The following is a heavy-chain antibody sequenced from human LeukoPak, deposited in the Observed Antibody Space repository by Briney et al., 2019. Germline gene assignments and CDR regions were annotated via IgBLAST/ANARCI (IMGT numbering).Heavy chain of an antibody. J-gene: IGHJ5*01. V-gene: IGHV3-30*01. CDR3: FTGRHYYYDS. CDR2: ITHDGGSQ. Sequence: PGTSLRLSCAASGLTFSTYPIHWVRQAPDAGLEWVAVITHDGGSQYYADSVKGRFTISRDNSKNTVFLHMNSLRPEDTAVYYCFTGRHYYYDSWSQGTLVTVSS. D-gene: IGHD3-22*01. CDR1: GLTFSTYP.